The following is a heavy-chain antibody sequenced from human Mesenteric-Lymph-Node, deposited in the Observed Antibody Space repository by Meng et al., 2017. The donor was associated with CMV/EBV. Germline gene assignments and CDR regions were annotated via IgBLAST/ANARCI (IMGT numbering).Heavy chain of an antibody. CDR3: ATLNFDY. J-gene: IGHJ4*02. CDR2: INPNSGAT. Sequence: SVKVSCKAYGYTFTDYYINWVRQAPGQGLEWMGRINPNSGATNYAQKFQDRVTMTRDTSISTAYMGLGGMRSDDTASYYCATLNFDYWGQGTLVTVSS. V-gene: IGHV1-2*06. CDR1: GYTFTDYY.